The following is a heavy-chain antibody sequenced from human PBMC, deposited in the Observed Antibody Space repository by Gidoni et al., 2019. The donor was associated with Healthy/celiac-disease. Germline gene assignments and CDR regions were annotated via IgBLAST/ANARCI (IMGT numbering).Heavy chain of an antibody. CDR2: INHSGST. J-gene: IGHJ4*02. D-gene: IGHD2-15*01. CDR3: ARALGYCSGGSCPD. CDR1: GGSFSGYY. V-gene: IGHV4-34*01. Sequence: QVQLQQWGAGLLKPSETLSLTCAVYGGSFSGYYWSWIRQPPGKGLEWIGEINHSGSTNYNPSLKSRVTISVDTSKNQFSLKLSSVTAADTAVYYCARALGYCSGGSCPDWGQGTLVTVSS.